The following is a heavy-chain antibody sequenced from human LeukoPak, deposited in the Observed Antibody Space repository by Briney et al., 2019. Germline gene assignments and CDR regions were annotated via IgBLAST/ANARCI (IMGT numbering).Heavy chain of an antibody. CDR1: GGSFSGYY. CDR2: INHSGST. CDR3: ARGDYSPSPFDP. D-gene: IGHD2-15*01. V-gene: IGHV4-34*01. Sequence: SETLSLICAVYGGSFSGYYWSWIRQPPGKGLEWIGEINHSGSTNYNPSLKSRVTISVDTSKNQFSLKLSSVTAADTAVYYCARGDYSPSPFDPWGQGTLVTVSS. J-gene: IGHJ5*02.